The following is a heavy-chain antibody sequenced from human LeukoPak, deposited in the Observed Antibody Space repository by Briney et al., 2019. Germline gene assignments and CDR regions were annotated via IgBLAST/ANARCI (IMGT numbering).Heavy chain of an antibody. J-gene: IGHJ4*02. D-gene: IGHD6-19*01. V-gene: IGHV3-33*06. CDR2: IWNDGSKE. CDR3: AKDPRWLGRSGYFDY. Sequence: QPGRSLRLSCAASGFTFSGYGMHWVRQAPGKGLEWLAIIWNDGSKEYYADSVKGRLTISRDNSNNTLYLHMNSLRAEDTAVYYCAKDPRWLGRSGYFDYWGQGTLVTVSS. CDR1: GFTFSGYG.